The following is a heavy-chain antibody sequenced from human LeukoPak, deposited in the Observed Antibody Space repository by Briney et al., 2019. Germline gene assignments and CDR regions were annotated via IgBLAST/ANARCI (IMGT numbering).Heavy chain of an antibody. CDR1: GGSISSYY. J-gene: IGHJ4*02. CDR3: ARGLTGFWSGYLDY. D-gene: IGHD3-3*01. CDR2: IYHSGST. Sequence: SETLSLTCTVSGGSISSYYWGWIRQPPGKGLEWIGSIYHSGSTYYNPSLKSRVTISVDTSKNQFSLKLSSVTAADTAVYYCARGLTGFWSGYLDYWGQGTLVTVSS. V-gene: IGHV4-39*07.